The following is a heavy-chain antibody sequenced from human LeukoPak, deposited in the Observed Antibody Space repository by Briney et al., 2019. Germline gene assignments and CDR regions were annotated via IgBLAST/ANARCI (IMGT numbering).Heavy chain of an antibody. D-gene: IGHD1-1*01. CDR3: ARGLDLEGLDY. V-gene: IGHV4-34*01. CDR1: GGSFTDYN. CDR2: INDSGTT. J-gene: IGHJ4*02. Sequence: SETLSLTCAVYGGSFTDYNWTWLRQSPEKGLEWIGEINDSGTTHYNPSLKSRVTISVDTDKHQFSLRMRSLTAADTAVYYCARGLDLEGLDYWGQGTLVTVSS.